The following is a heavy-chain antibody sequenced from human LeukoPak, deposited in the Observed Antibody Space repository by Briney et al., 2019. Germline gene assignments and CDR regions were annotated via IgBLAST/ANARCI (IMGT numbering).Heavy chain of an antibody. CDR3: AAVSGIRGYSYTFDY. CDR2: IVVGSGNT. CDR1: GFTFTSSA. V-gene: IGHV1-58*01. J-gene: IGHJ4*02. Sequence: GTSVKVSCKASGFTFTSSAVQWVRQARGRRLEWIGWIVVGSGNTNYAQKFQERVTITRDMSTSTAYMELSSLRSEDTAVYYCAAVSGIRGYSYTFDYWGQGTLVTVSS. D-gene: IGHD5-18*01.